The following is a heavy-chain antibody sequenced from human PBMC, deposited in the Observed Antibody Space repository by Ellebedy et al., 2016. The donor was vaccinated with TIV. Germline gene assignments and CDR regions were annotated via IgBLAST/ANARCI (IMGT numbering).Heavy chain of an antibody. J-gene: IGHJ5*02. CDR3: ARFESSSWYSKNWFDP. D-gene: IGHD6-13*01. CDR1: GATFSAYG. V-gene: IGHV1-69*10. Sequence: ASVKVSCKASGATFSAYGISWVRQAPGQGLEWMGGIIPVLGMTNYAQKFQGRVTISADIATTTAYLEMSSLRSEDSAVYYCARFESSSWYSKNWFDPWGQGTLVTVPS. CDR2: IIPVLGMT.